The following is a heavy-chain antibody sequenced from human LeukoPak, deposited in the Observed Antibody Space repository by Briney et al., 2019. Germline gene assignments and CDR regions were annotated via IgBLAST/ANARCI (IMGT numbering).Heavy chain of an antibody. Sequence: GGSLRLSCAASGFSLTTYEMTWVRQAPGKGLEWVSFITSDGSPTFYADSVKGRFTIFRDTAKNSLYLQMNNPRGEDTAIYYCSRDISSSTRAFDVWGQGTMVTVSS. D-gene: IGHD2-15*01. CDR3: SRDISSSTRAFDV. J-gene: IGHJ3*01. CDR1: GFSLTTYE. CDR2: ITSDGSPT. V-gene: IGHV3-48*03.